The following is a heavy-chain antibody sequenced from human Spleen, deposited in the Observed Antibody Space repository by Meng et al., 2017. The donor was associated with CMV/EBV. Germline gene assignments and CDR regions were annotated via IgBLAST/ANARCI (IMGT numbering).Heavy chain of an antibody. CDR1: GGSVSSGSYY. Sequence: SKTLSLTCTVSGGSVSSGSYYWGWIRQPPGKGLEWIGYIYYSGSTNYNPSLKSRVTISVDTSKNQFSLKLSSVTAADTAVYYCARDGVTGTTIRPYYYYGMDVWGQGTTVTVSS. CDR3: ARDGVTGTTIRPYYYYGMDV. D-gene: IGHD1-7*01. J-gene: IGHJ6*02. CDR2: IYYSGST. V-gene: IGHV4-61*01.